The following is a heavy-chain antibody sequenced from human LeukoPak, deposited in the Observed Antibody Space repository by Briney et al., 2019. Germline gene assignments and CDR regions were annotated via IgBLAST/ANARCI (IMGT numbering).Heavy chain of an antibody. J-gene: IGHJ4*02. CDR3: ARVWRTSPYYFDY. CDR1: GYTFTGYY. D-gene: IGHD1-1*01. Sequence: ASVKVSCKASGYTFTGYYMHWVRQAPGQGLEWMGRINPNSGGANYAQKFQGRVTMTRDTSISTAYMELRSLRSDDTAVYYCARVWRTSPYYFDYWGQGTLVTVSS. CDR2: INPNSGGA. V-gene: IGHV1-2*06.